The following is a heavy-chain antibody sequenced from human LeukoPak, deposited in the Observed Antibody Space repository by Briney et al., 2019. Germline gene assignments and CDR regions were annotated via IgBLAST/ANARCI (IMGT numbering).Heavy chain of an antibody. D-gene: IGHD6-19*01. CDR3: ASLLFSGWAFQH. V-gene: IGHV3-74*01. CDR1: GFTFSSYW. J-gene: IGHJ1*01. Sequence: PGGSLRLSCAASGFTFSSYWMHWVRQAPGKGLVWVSRINSDGSSTSYADSVKGRFTISRDNAKNTLYLQMNSLRAEDTAVYYCASLLFSGWAFQHWGQGTLVTVSS. CDR2: INSDGSST.